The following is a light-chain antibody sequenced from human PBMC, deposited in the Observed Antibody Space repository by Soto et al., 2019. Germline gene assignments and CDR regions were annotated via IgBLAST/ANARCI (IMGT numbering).Light chain of an antibody. CDR3: QNCKSAVFT. Sequence: DIQMTQSPSSLSASVGDRVTITCRASQDINNYLAWYQQRPGRVPKLLIYGATTLQPGVPSRFSGSGSGTDFTLTISSLQPEDVPTYYCQNCKSAVFTFGPGTKVDIK. CDR2: GAT. J-gene: IGKJ3*01. CDR1: QDINNY. V-gene: IGKV1-27*01.